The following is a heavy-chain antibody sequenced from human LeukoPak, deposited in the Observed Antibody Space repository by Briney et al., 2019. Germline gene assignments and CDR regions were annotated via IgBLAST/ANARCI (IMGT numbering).Heavy chain of an antibody. CDR2: IKEDGSVK. J-gene: IGHJ6*02. CDR3: ARDPGSVASGSYYGMDV. CDR1: GFTFSRYW. D-gene: IGHD1-26*01. V-gene: IGHV3-7*01. Sequence: GGSLGLSCAASGFTFSRYWMSWVRQAPGKGLEWVANIKEDGSVKYYVESVKGRFTISRDNAKNSLYLQMNSLRAEDTAVYYCARDPGSVASGSYYGMDVWGQGTTVTVSS.